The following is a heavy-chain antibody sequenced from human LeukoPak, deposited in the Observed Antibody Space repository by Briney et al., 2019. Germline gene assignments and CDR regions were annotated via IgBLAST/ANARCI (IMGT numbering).Heavy chain of an antibody. J-gene: IGHJ4*02. D-gene: IGHD2-2*01. V-gene: IGHV3-53*01. CDR2: IYSGGNT. CDR1: GFTVSSNY. CDR3: ARGVVPAARMYYFPD. Sequence: GGSLRPSRAASGFTVSSNYISWVRQAPGKRLEWVSVIYSGGNTYYADSVKGRFTISRDNSKNTLYLQMNSLRAEDTAVYYCARGVVPAARMYYFPDWGQNTLVTLSS.